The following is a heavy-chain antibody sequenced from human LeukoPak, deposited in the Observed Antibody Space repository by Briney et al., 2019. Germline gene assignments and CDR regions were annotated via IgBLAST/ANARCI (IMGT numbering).Heavy chain of an antibody. D-gene: IGHD3-9*01. V-gene: IGHV4-39*07. CDR3: VRARARDYDILTGYSGQFDT. J-gene: IGHJ4*02. Sequence: PSETLSLTCTVSGGSISSSSYYWGWIRQPPGKGLEWIGSIYFSGSTYYNPSLKSRVTISVDTSKNQFSLKLSSVTAADTAVYYCVRARARDYDILTGYSGQFDTWGQGTLVTVSS. CDR2: IYFSGST. CDR1: GGSISSSSYY.